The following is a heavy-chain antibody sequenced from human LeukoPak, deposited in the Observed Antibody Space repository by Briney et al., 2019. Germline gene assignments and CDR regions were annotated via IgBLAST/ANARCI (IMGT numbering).Heavy chain of an antibody. CDR1: GYTFTSYY. D-gene: IGHD6-19*01. J-gene: IGHJ4*02. CDR2: INPSGGST. CDR3: AAIAVAGTDFDY. V-gene: IGHV1-46*01. Sequence: ASVKVSCKASGYTFTSYYMHWVRQAPGQGLEWMGIINPSGGSTSYAQKFQGRVTMTRGTSTSTVYMELSSLRSEDTAVYYCAAIAVAGTDFDYWGQGTLVTVSS.